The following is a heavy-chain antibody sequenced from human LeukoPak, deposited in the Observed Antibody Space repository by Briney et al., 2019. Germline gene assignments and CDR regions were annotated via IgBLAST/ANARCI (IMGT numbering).Heavy chain of an antibody. V-gene: IGHV1-2*02. CDR2: INPNSGGT. CDR3: AREDYGDYVRVGGWFDP. D-gene: IGHD4-17*01. CDR1: GYTFTGYY. J-gene: IGHJ5*02. Sequence: ASVTVSCKASGYTFTGYYMHWVRQAPGQGLEWMGWINPNSGGTNYAQKFQGRVTMTRDTSISTAYMELSRLRSDDTAVYYCAREDYGDYVRVGGWFDPWGQGTLVTVSS.